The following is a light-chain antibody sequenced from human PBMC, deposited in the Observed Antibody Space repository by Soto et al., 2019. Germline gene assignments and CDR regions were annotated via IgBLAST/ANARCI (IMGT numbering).Light chain of an antibody. CDR1: QDINKF. V-gene: IGKV1-9*01. Sequence: IQLTQSPSSLSASVGDRVTVTCRASQDINKFLALFHQKPGKAPNLLIFSASTLQSADQSRFSGGVSGTDFTLTIDSLQPEDFATYYCQLLKTYPYTVGQGTKLEIK. CDR2: SAS. CDR3: QLLKTYPYT. J-gene: IGKJ2*01.